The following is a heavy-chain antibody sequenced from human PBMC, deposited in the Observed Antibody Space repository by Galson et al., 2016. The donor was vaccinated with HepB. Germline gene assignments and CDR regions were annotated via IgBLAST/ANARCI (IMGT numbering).Heavy chain of an antibody. CDR3: ARAPPAAACSGSTCTNWVALGAFDI. CDR2: IFPMLNIE. Sequence: SVKVSCKASGGTFSSYTISWVRQAPGQGLEWMGRIFPMLNIEDYAQNFQGRVTITADKSTSTAYMELSSLTSEDTAVYYCARAPPAAACSGSTCTNWVALGAFDIWGQGTLVSVSS. D-gene: IGHD2-15*01. J-gene: IGHJ3*02. CDR1: GGTFSSYT. V-gene: IGHV1-69*02.